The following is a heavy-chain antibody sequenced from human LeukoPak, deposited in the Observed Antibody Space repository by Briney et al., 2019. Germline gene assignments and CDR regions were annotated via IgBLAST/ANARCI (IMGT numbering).Heavy chain of an antibody. CDR3: ARDRSPAPGRSYGRGHFDY. D-gene: IGHD5-18*01. CDR2: INPSGGIT. CDR1: GYTFTGYY. Sequence: GASVKVSCKASGYTFTGYYMHWVRQAPGQGLEWMGIINPSGGITSYAQKFQGRVTITRDTSTSTVYMELSRLRSDDTAVYYCARDRSPAPGRSYGRGHFDYWGQGTLVTVSS. V-gene: IGHV1-46*01. J-gene: IGHJ4*01.